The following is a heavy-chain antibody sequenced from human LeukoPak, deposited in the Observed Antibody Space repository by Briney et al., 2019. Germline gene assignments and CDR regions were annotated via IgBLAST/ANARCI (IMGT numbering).Heavy chain of an antibody. CDR3: ARDRYFDWLLDY. Sequence: GGSLRLPCAASGFTFSSYSMNWVRQAPGKGLEWVSSISSSSSYIYYADSVKGRFTISRDNAKNSLYLQMNSLRAEDTAVYYCARDRYFDWLLDYWGQGTLVTVSS. CDR2: ISSSSSYI. CDR1: GFTFSSYS. V-gene: IGHV3-21*01. D-gene: IGHD3-9*01. J-gene: IGHJ4*02.